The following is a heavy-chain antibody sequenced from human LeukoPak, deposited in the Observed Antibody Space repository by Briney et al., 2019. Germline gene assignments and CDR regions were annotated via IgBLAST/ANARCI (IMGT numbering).Heavy chain of an antibody. CDR2: INPNSGGT. CDR1: GYTFTGYY. J-gene: IGHJ4*02. D-gene: IGHD3-16*01. Sequence: ASVKVSCKASGYTFTGYYMHWVRQAPGQGLEWMGRINPNSGGTNYAQKFQGRVTITADESTSTAYMELSSLRSEDTAVYYCARVGAAGAFDYWGQGTLVTVSS. CDR3: ARVGAAGAFDY. V-gene: IGHV1-2*06.